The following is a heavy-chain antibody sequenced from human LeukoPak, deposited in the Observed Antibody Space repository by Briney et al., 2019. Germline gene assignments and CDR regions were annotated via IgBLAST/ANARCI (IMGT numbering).Heavy chain of an antibody. Sequence: GESLKISCTGSGYTFSSYWIAWVRQMPGKGLEWVGIIFPDDFDTRYNPSFQGQVTISVDKSIGTTYLQWSSLKASDTAMYYCARRPANYYDTSGYAVLDYWGQGTLVTVSS. CDR3: ARRPANYYDTSGYAVLDY. CDR1: GYTFSSYW. J-gene: IGHJ4*02. CDR2: IFPDDFDT. D-gene: IGHD3-22*01. V-gene: IGHV5-51*01.